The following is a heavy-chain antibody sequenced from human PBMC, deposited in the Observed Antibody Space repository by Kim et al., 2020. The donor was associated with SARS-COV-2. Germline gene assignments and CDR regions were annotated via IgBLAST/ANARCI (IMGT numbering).Heavy chain of an antibody. Sequence: ADSVKGRFTISRDNSKNTLYLQMNSLRAEDTAVYYCARASITMGFYGMDVWGQGTTVTVSS. CDR3: ARASITMGFYGMDV. V-gene: IGHV3-33*01. D-gene: IGHD3-10*01. J-gene: IGHJ6*02.